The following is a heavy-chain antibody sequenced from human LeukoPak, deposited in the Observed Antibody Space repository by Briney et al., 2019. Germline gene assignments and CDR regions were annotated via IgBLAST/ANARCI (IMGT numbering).Heavy chain of an antibody. CDR2: ISAYNGNT. CDR1: GYTFTSYG. D-gene: IGHD3-22*01. V-gene: IGHV1-18*01. Sequence: ASVKVSCKASGYTFTSYGISWVRQAPGQGLEWMGWISAYNGNTNYAQKLQGRVTMTTDTSTSTAYMELRSLRSEDTAVYYCARDLYYYDSSGYLDYWGQGTLVTVSS. J-gene: IGHJ4*02. CDR3: ARDLYYYDSSGYLDY.